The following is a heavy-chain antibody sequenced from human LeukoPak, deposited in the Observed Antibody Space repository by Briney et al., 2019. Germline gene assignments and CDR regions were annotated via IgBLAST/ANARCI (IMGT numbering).Heavy chain of an antibody. J-gene: IGHJ3*02. CDR3: ARGSSGWYALLGAFDI. CDR2: IYYSGST. CDR1: GGSISSYY. Sequence: SETLSLTCTVSGGSISSYYWSWIRQPPGKGLEWIGYIYYSGSTNYNPSLESRVTISVDTSKNQFSLKLSSVTAADTAVYYCARGSSGWYALLGAFDIWGQGTMVTVSS. V-gene: IGHV4-59*01. D-gene: IGHD6-19*01.